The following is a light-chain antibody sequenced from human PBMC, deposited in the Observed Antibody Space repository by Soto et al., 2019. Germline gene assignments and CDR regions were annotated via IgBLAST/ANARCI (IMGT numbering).Light chain of an antibody. CDR2: GAS. CDR1: RSISSSY. J-gene: IGKJ1*01. CDR3: QHYATSPRT. Sequence: EVVLTQSPGTLSLSPGERATLSCRTSRSISSSYLAWYQQKAGQAPRLLMYGASNRANGIPDRFSGSVSGTDFTLTITRLEPEDFAVYYCQHYATSPRTFGQGTKVEVK. V-gene: IGKV3-20*01.